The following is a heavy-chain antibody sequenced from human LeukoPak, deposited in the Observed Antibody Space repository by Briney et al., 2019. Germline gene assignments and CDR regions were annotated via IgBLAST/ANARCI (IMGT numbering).Heavy chain of an antibody. CDR2: ISSSGSTI. D-gene: IGHD3-10*01. V-gene: IGHV3-11*04. CDR1: GFTFSDYY. J-gene: IGHJ4*02. CDR3: ARDLSGTMVRGFFDY. Sequence: GGSLRLSCAASGFTFSDYYMSWIRQAPGKGLKWVSYISSSGSTIYYADSVKGRFTISRDNAKNSLYLQMNSLRAEDTAVYYCARDLSGTMVRGFFDYWGQGTLVTVSS.